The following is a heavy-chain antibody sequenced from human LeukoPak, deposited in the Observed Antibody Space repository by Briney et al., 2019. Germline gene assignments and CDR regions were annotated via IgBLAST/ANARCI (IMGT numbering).Heavy chain of an antibody. Sequence: GGSLRLSCAASGFTFSSYSMNWVRQAPGKGLEWVSSISSSSSYIYYADSVKGRFTISRDNAKHSVYLQMSSLRAEDTAVYYCAKGSDFDYWGQGTPVTVSS. CDR3: AKGSDFDY. CDR2: ISSSSSYI. D-gene: IGHD1-26*01. CDR1: GFTFSSYS. J-gene: IGHJ4*02. V-gene: IGHV3-21*01.